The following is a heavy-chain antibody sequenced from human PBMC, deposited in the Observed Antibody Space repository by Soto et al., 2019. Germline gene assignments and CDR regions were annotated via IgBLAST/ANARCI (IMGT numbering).Heavy chain of an antibody. J-gene: IGHJ6*02. Sequence: GGSLRLSCAASGFTFSSYGMHWVRQAPGKGLEWVAVIWYDGSNKYYADSVKGRFTISRDNSKNTLYLQMNSLRAEDTAVYYCARDSTIFGVVPLHGMDVWGQGTTVTVSS. D-gene: IGHD3-3*01. CDR3: ARDSTIFGVVPLHGMDV. V-gene: IGHV3-33*01. CDR2: IWYDGSNK. CDR1: GFTFSSYG.